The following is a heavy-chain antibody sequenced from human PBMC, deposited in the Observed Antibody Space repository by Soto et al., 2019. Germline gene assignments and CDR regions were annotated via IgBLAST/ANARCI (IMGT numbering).Heavy chain of an antibody. Sequence: QVQLVQSGAEVKKPGASVKVSCKASGYTLTSHGISWVRQAPGQGLEWMGWISAYNGNTNYAQKLQGRVTMTTDTXXSXADXARRSLRSDDTDAYCCAREGGTSGVPWEYSYGMDDWGRGRTVAVSS. CDR3: AREGGTSGVPWEYSYGMDD. CDR1: GYTLTSHG. D-gene: IGHD1-26*01. V-gene: IGHV1-18*01. CDR2: ISAYNGNT. J-gene: IGHJ6*01.